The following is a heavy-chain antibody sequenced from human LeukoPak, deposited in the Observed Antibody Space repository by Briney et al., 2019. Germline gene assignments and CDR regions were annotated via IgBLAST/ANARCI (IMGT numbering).Heavy chain of an antibody. Sequence: SQTLSLTCTVSGGSISSGSYYWSWIRQPAGKGLEWIGRIYTSGSTNYNPSLKSRVTISVDTSKNQFSLKLSSVTAADTAVYYCARDTRTDFDYWGQGTLVTVSS. CDR1: GGSISSGSYY. D-gene: IGHD1-14*01. J-gene: IGHJ4*02. V-gene: IGHV4-61*02. CDR3: ARDTRTDFDY. CDR2: IYTSGST.